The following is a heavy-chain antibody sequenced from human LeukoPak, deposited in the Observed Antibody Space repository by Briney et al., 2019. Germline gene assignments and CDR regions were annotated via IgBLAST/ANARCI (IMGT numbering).Heavy chain of an antibody. V-gene: IGHV3-48*01. CDR1: GFTFSNYG. D-gene: IGHD5-24*01. Sequence: PGGSLRLSCAASGFTFSNYGMNWVRPAPGKGLEWISYIRGNSETIHYADSVKGRFTISRDNAKNSLSLQMTSLRAEDTAVYYCVRGQDGIDNWFDPWGQGTLVTVAS. CDR2: IRGNSETI. J-gene: IGHJ5*02. CDR3: VRGQDGIDNWFDP.